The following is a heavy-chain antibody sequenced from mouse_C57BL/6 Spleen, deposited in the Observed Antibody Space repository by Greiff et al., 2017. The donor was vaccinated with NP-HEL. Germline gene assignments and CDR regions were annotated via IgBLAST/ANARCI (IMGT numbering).Heavy chain of an antibody. CDR1: GFSLTSYA. CDR3: AREPLGRDYFDY. Sequence: QVQLQQSGPGLVAPSQSLSITCTVSGFSLTSYAISWVRQPPGRGLEWLGLIWPGGGTNYNSALKSRLSISKDNSKSQVFLKMNSLQTDDTARYYCAREPLGRDYFDYWGQGTTLTVSS. J-gene: IGHJ2*01. CDR2: IWPGGGT. V-gene: IGHV2-9-1*01. D-gene: IGHD4-1*01.